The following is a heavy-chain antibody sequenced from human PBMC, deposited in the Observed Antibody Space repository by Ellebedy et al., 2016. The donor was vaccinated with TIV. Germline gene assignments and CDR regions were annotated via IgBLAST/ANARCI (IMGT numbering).Heavy chain of an antibody. D-gene: IGHD6-6*01. CDR3: ARDTSIGYSSTWWDKADYYYMDV. CDR2: ISAYNGNT. V-gene: IGHV1-18*01. J-gene: IGHJ6*03. CDR1: GYSFTSYG. Sequence: AASVKVSCKASGYSFTSYGISWARQAPGQGLEWMGWISAYNGNTNYIEKLQGRVTMTTDTSTSTVYMELRSLKSDDTAVYYCARDTSIGYSSTWWDKADYYYMDVWGKGTTVTVSS.